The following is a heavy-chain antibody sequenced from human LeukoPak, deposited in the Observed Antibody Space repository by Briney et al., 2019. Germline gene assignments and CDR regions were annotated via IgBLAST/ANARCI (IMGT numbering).Heavy chain of an antibody. D-gene: IGHD6-19*01. CDR1: GFTFSSYA. CDR3: AKDQAAVAGTGGVFDY. CDR2: ISTSGGST. Sequence: GGSLRLSCAASGFTFSSYAMSWVRQAPGTGLEWVSAISTSGGSTYYADSVKGRFTISSDNSKNTLYLQMNSLRDEDTAVYYCAKDQAAVAGTGGVFDYWGQGTLVTVSS. J-gene: IGHJ4*02. V-gene: IGHV3-23*01.